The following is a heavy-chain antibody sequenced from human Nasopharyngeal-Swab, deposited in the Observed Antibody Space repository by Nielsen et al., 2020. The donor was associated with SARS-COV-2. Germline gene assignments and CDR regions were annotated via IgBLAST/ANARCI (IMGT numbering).Heavy chain of an antibody. CDR3: VYYYGMDV. Sequence: GESLKISCAASGFTFSSYAMSWVRQAPGKGLEWVSAISGSGGSTYYADSVKGRFAISRDNSKNTLYLQMNSLRAEDTAVYYCVYYYGMDVWGQGTTVTVSS. J-gene: IGHJ6*02. CDR1: GFTFSSYA. CDR2: ISGSGGST. V-gene: IGHV3-23*01.